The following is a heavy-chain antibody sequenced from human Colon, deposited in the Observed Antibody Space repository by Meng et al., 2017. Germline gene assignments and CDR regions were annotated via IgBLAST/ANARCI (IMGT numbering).Heavy chain of an antibody. V-gene: IGHV1-2*06. D-gene: IGHD1-26*01. CDR1: GYTFTGYY. CDR3: ARAREAPNRRDFAS. CDR2: INPNNGGT. Sequence: QVQLVQSGAEVKKPGASVKVSCKASGYTFTGYYIHWVRQAPGQGLEWMGRINPNNGGTNYAQKFLGRVTMTRDTSISTASMDLSRLTSDDTAVYYCARAREAPNRRDFASWGQGTLVTVSS. J-gene: IGHJ4*02.